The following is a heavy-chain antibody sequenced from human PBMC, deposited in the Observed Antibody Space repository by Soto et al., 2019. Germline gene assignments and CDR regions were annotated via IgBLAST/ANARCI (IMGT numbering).Heavy chain of an antibody. CDR2: INTDNGNT. CDR3: ARGSCSNGVCWVWDY. D-gene: IGHD2-8*01. J-gene: IGHJ4*02. CDR1: GYTFNKCP. Sequence: ASVKVSCKASGYTFNKCPIHWVRQAPGQGPEWMGWINTDNGNTAYSQRFQGRVTITRDTSATTAYMDLSSLRSEDTAVYFCARGSCSNGVCWVWDYWGQGTPVTVSS. V-gene: IGHV1-3*04.